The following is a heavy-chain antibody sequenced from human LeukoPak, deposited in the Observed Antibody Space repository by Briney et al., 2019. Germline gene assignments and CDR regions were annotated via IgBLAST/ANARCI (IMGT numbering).Heavy chain of an antibody. CDR2: MNPNSGNT. CDR1: GYTFTSYD. J-gene: IGHJ4*02. V-gene: IGHV1-8*01. CDR3: AHLDSGGRWLGFDS. Sequence: ASVKVSCKASGYTFTSYDINWVRQAPGQGLEWMGWMNPNSGNTGYAQKFQGRVTMTRDTSISTAYMELSSLRFDDSAVYYCAHLDSGGRWLGFDSWGQGTLVTVSA. D-gene: IGHD2-15*01.